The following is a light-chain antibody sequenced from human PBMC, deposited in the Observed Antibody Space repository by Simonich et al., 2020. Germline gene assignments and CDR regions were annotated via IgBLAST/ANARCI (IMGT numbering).Light chain of an antibody. CDR1: SSDVGGYNY. V-gene: IGLV2-14*03. J-gene: IGLJ3*02. CDR2: DVS. CDR3: SSYTSSSTLEDWV. Sequence: QSALTQPASVSGSPGQSITISCTGTSSDVGGYNYVSWYQQHPGKAPKLMIYDVSNRPSGVSNRFSGSKSGNTASLTISGLQAEDEADYYCSSYTSSSTLEDWVFCGGTKLTVL.